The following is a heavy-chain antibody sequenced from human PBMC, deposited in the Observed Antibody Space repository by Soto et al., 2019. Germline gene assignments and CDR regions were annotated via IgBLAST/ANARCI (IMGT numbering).Heavy chain of an antibody. J-gene: IGHJ5*02. V-gene: IGHV2-5*01. CDR3: AKSGSSGWYGWFDP. Sequence: QITLKESGPTLVKPTQTLTLTCIFSGFSLRTSGVGVGWIRQPPEKALEWLGFIYWNDDKRYSPSLKSRLTITKDTSKNQVVLTMTNMDPVDTATYYCAKSGSSGWYGWFDPWGQGTLVTVSS. CDR1: GFSLRTSGVG. CDR2: IYWNDDK. D-gene: IGHD6-19*01.